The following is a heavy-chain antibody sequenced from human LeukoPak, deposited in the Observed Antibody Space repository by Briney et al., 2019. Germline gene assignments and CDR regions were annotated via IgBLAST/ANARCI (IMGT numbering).Heavy chain of an antibody. CDR2: ITTYNGNT. CDR1: GYTFSSYG. J-gene: IGHJ3*02. V-gene: IGHV1-18*01. D-gene: IGHD2-21*02. Sequence: ASVKVSFKASGYTFSSYGISWVRQAPGQGLEWMGWITTYNGNTKYALKLQGRVTMTTDTSTSTAYMELRSLRSDDTAVYYCARGGCGGDCSDAFDTWGQGTMVTVSS. CDR3: ARGGCGGDCSDAFDT.